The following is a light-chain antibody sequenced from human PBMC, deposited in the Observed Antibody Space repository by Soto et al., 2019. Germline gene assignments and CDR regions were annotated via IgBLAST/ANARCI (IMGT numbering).Light chain of an antibody. V-gene: IGKV1-5*01. CDR2: DAS. Sequence: DIQMTQSPSTLSASLGDRVTITCRASQSISSWLAWYQQKPGKAPKLLIYDASSLESGVPSRFSGSGSGTEFTLTISSLQPEDIATYYCQQYDNLLTFGGGTKVDI. CDR3: QQYDNLLT. CDR1: QSISSW. J-gene: IGKJ4*01.